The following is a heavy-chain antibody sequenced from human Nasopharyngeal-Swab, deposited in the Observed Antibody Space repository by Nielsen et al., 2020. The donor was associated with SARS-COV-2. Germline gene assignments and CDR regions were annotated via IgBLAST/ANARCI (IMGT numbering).Heavy chain of an antibody. Sequence: SETLSLTCTVSGGSISSYYWSWIRQPPGKGLEWIGYIYYSGSTNYNPSLKSRVTISVDTSKNQFSLKQSYVAAADTAVYYCARRGSGWYFDYWGQGTLVTVSS. D-gene: IGHD6-19*01. CDR2: IYYSGST. J-gene: IGHJ4*02. V-gene: IGHV4-59*08. CDR1: GGSISSYY. CDR3: ARRGSGWYFDY.